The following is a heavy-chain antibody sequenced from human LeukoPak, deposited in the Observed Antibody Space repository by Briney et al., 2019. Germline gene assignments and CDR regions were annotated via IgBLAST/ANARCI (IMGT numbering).Heavy chain of an antibody. CDR3: AKGNGMSMGGLN. V-gene: IGHV3-23*01. J-gene: IGHJ4*02. CDR2: ISGSGGST. D-gene: IGHD1-26*01. Sequence: PGGSLRLSCAASGFTFSSYAMSWVRQAPGKGLEWVSAISGSGGSTYYADSVEGRFTISRDNSKNTLYLQMNSLRAEDTAVYYCAKGNGMSMGGLNWGQGTLVTVSS. CDR1: GFTFSSYA.